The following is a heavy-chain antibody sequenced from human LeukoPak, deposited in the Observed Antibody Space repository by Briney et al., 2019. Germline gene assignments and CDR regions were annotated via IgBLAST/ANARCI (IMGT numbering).Heavy chain of an antibody. V-gene: IGHV1-8*01. D-gene: IGHD3-22*01. CDR2: MNPNSGNT. J-gene: IGHJ4*02. Sequence: ASVKVSCKASGYIFSNFFSSYGISWVRQATGQGLEWMGWMNPNSGNTGYAQKFQGRVTMTRNTSISTAYMELSSLRSEDTAVYYCARGDYDSSEPLGDYWGQGTLVTVSS. CDR1: GYIFSNFFSSYG. CDR3: ARGDYDSSEPLGDY.